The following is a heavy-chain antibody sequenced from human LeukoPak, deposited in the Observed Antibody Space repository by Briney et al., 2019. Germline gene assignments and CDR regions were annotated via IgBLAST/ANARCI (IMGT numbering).Heavy chain of an antibody. CDR1: GGSFSGYY. D-gene: IGHD4-17*01. J-gene: IGHJ4*02. CDR2: INHSGST. CDR3: ARGSAVVNGDYAFI. V-gene: IGHV4-34*01. Sequence: PSETLSLTCAVYGGSFSGYYWSWIRQPPGKGLEWIGEINHSGSTNYNPPLKSRVTISVDTSKNQFSLKLSSVTAADTAVYYCARGSAVVNGDYAFIWGQGTLVTVSS.